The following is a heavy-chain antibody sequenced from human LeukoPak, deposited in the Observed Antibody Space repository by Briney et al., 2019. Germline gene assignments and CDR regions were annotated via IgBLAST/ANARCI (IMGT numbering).Heavy chain of an antibody. CDR3: ARGETGPITVDY. CDR1: GGSISSYY. J-gene: IGHJ4*02. CDR2: IYYSGST. Sequence: KPSETLSLTCTVSGGSISSYYWSWIRQPPGKGLEWIGYIYYSGSTNYNPSLKSRVTISVDTSKNQFSLKLSSVTAADTAVYYCARGETGPITVDYWGQGTLVTVSS. V-gene: IGHV4-59*01.